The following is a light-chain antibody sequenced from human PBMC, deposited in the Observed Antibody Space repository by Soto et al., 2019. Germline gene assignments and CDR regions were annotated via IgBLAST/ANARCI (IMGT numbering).Light chain of an antibody. CDR3: QQYYSFPWT. Sequence: DRVTITCRASQSISTWLAWYQQKPGKAPKLLIYKASSLDSGVPSRFSGSGSGTDFTLTISCLQSEDFATYYCQQYYSFPWTFGQGTKVDIK. CDR2: KAS. J-gene: IGKJ1*01. V-gene: IGKV1-5*03. CDR1: QSISTW.